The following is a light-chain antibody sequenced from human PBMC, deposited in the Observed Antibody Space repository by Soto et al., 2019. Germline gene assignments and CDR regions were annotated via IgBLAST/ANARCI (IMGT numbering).Light chain of an antibody. CDR1: SSDVGGYNY. J-gene: IGLJ2*01. CDR2: DVT. CDR3: NSYTRYSVL. Sequence: QSALTQPASVSGSPGQSITISCTGTSSDVGGYNYVSWYQQHPGKAPKLMIYDVTNRPSGVSDRFSGSKSGNTASLTISGLQAEDEADYYCNSYTRYSVLFGGGTKLTVL. V-gene: IGLV2-14*03.